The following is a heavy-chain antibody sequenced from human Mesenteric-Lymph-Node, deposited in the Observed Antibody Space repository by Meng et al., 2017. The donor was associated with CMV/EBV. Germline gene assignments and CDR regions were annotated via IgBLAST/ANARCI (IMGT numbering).Heavy chain of an antibody. Sequence: SETLSLTCTVSGDSVSSRSYYWGWIRQPPGRGLEWIGSMYYGGSTYYNPSLRSRVTISVDRSKNQFSLKLKSVTAADTDVYCCAREVGPNPVVVVPAATAWFDPWGQGTLVTVSS. J-gene: IGHJ5*02. D-gene: IGHD2-2*01. CDR2: MYYGGST. V-gene: IGHV4-39*07. CDR3: AREVGPNPVVVVPAATAWFDP. CDR1: GDSVSSRSYY.